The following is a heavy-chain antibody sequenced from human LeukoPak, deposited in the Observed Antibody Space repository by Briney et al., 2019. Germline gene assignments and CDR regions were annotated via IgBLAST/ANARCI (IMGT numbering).Heavy chain of an antibody. CDR2: IYVTGST. Sequence: SQTLSLSCTVSGDSVSSSSYYWTWIRQSAGKGLEWIGRIYVTGSTNYNPSLKSRVTISLDTSKYQFSLKLTSVTVADTAVYYCARGGRSSSSWFDPWGQGTLVTVSS. CDR3: ARGGRSSSSWFDP. V-gene: IGHV4-61*02. D-gene: IGHD6-6*01. CDR1: GDSVSSSSYY. J-gene: IGHJ5*02.